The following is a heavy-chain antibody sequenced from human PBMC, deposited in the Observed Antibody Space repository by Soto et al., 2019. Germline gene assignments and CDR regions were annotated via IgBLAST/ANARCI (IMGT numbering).Heavy chain of an antibody. J-gene: IGHJ3*02. CDR2: ISSSSSTI. Sequence: PGGSLRLSCAASGFTFSSDYMNWVRQAPGNGLEWVSYISSSSSTIYYASSVNRRFTITSNNANTSQYLQINSLRDEDTSVHYCATREADSGYYIDAFDIWGQGTMVTVSS. CDR3: ATREADSGYYIDAFDI. D-gene: IGHD3-22*01. V-gene: IGHV3-48*02. CDR1: GFTFSSDY.